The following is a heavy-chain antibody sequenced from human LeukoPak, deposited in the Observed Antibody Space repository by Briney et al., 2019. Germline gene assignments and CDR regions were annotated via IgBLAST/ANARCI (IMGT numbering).Heavy chain of an antibody. V-gene: IGHV3-23*01. Sequence: PGGSLRLSCAASGFTFSTNAISWVRQAPGKGLEWVSGISVSGGSTYYEDSVKGRFTISRDNSKNTLYVQMHSLRAEDTAVYYCANEGSPPNFYYMDVWGKGATVTVSS. CDR3: ANEGSPPNFYYMDV. CDR2: ISVSGGST. D-gene: IGHD6-19*01. J-gene: IGHJ6*03. CDR1: GFTFSTNA.